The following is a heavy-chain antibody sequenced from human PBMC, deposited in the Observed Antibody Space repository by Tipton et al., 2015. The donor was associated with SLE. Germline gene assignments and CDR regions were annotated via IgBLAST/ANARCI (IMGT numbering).Heavy chain of an antibody. Sequence: SLRLSCAASGFTFSSYDMHWVRQATGKGLEWVSAIDTAGDTYYPGSVKGRFTISRENAKNSLYLQMNSLRAGDTAVYYCARSTIVQRAFDIWGQGTMVTVSS. V-gene: IGHV3-13*01. D-gene: IGHD4/OR15-4a*01. CDR2: IDTAGDT. J-gene: IGHJ3*02. CDR3: ARSTIVQRAFDI. CDR1: GFTFSSYD.